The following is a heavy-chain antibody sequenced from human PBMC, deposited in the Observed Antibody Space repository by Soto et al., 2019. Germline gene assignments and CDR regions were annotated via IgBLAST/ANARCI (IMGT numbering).Heavy chain of an antibody. D-gene: IGHD1-1*01. CDR1: GFTFSSYG. CDR2: ISYDGSNK. CDR3: AKEYRYRYYGMDV. J-gene: IGHJ6*02. V-gene: IGHV3-30*18. Sequence: GGSLRLSCAASGFTFSSYGMHWVRQAPGKGLEWVAVISYDGSNKYYADSVKGRFTISRDNSKNTLYLQMNSLRAEDTAVYYCAKEYRYRYYGMDVWGQGTTVTVSS.